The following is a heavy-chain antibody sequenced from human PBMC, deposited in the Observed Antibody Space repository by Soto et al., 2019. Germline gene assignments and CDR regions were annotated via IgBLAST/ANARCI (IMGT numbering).Heavy chain of an antibody. CDR2: ISYDGSNK. D-gene: IGHD6-19*01. V-gene: IGHV3-30-3*01. CDR1: GFTFSSYA. Sequence: PGGSLRLSCAASGFTFSSYAMHWVRQAPGKGLEWVAVISYDGSNKYYADSVKGRFTISRDNSKNTLYLQMNSLRAEDTAVYYCARAPTFGPISIAVAAYYYYGMDVWGQGTTVTVSS. J-gene: IGHJ6*02. CDR3: ARAPTFGPISIAVAAYYYYGMDV.